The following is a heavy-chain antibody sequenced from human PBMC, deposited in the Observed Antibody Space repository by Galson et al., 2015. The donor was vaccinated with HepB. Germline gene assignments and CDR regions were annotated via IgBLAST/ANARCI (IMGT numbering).Heavy chain of an antibody. Sequence: SLRLSCAASGFTFSSYGMHWVRQAPGKGLEWVAVISYDGSNKYYADSVKGRFTISRDNSKNTLYLQMNSLRAEDTAVYYCAKDRIAARAGDAFDIWGQGTMVTVSS. CDR2: ISYDGSNK. D-gene: IGHD6-6*01. J-gene: IGHJ3*02. CDR1: GFTFSSYG. V-gene: IGHV3-30*18. CDR3: AKDRIAARAGDAFDI.